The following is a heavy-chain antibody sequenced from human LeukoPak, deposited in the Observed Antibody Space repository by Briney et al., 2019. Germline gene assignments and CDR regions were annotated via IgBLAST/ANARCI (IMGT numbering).Heavy chain of an antibody. J-gene: IGHJ4*02. D-gene: IGHD3-10*01. V-gene: IGHV1-3*01. CDR2: INAGNGNT. CDR3: ARDTPRVGLLWFGEAYFDY. Sequence: ASVKVSCKASGYTFTSYAMHWVRQAPGQRLEWMGWINAGNGNTKYSQKFQGRVTITRGTSASTAYMELSSLRSEDTAVYYCARDTPRVGLLWFGEAYFDYWGQGTLVTVSS. CDR1: GYTFTSYA.